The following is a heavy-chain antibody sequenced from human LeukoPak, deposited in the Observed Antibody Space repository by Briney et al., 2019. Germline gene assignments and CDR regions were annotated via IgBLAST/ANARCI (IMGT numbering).Heavy chain of an antibody. CDR1: GFAFSSLA. V-gene: IGHV3-23*01. Sequence: GSXRLSCAASGFAFSSLAMGWVRQAPGKGLEWVSVISDSGDTTYYADSVKGRFTISRDNSKNTLYLQMNSLRAEDTAIYYCAKDARRSDGWYFFDHWGQGALVTVSS. CDR3: AKDARRSDGWYFFDH. CDR2: ISDSGDTT. D-gene: IGHD6-19*01. J-gene: IGHJ4*02.